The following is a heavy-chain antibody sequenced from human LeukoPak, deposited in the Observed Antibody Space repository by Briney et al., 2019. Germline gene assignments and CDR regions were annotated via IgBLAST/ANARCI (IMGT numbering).Heavy chain of an antibody. CDR3: AAGRGGPRGSVLRYFDWLTNANHYYFDY. Sequence: GASVKVSCKVSGYTLTELSMHWVRQAPGKGLEWMGGFDPEDGETIYAQKFQGRVTMTEDTSTDTAYMELSSLRSEDTAVYYCAAGRGGPRGSVLRYFDWLTNANHYYFDYWGQGTLVTVSS. D-gene: IGHD3-9*01. CDR2: FDPEDGET. CDR1: GYTLTELS. J-gene: IGHJ4*02. V-gene: IGHV1-24*01.